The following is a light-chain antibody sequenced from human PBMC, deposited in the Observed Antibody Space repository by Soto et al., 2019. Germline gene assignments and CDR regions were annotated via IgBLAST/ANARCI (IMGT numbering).Light chain of an antibody. CDR2: EAS. Sequence: DIQMTQSPSTLSASVGDRVTITCRASQSISTWLAWYQQKPGKAPKLLIYEASILGSGVPSRFSGSGCGTEFTLTISSLQPDDFATYYCQQYNSYWTFGQGTKVEIK. J-gene: IGKJ1*01. CDR3: QQYNSYWT. V-gene: IGKV1-5*03. CDR1: QSISTW.